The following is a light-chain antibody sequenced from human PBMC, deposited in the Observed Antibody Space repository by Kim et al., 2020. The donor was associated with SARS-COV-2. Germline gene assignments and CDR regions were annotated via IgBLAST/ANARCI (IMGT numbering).Light chain of an antibody. CDR2: DAS. Sequence: LSPRERATLSCRASQSISSYLAWYQHKPGQAPRLLIYDASSRATGIPARFSGSGSGTDFTLTISSLEPEDFAVYYCQQRSNWLLTFGGGTKVDIK. CDR3: QQRSNWLLT. CDR1: QSISSY. J-gene: IGKJ4*01. V-gene: IGKV3-11*01.